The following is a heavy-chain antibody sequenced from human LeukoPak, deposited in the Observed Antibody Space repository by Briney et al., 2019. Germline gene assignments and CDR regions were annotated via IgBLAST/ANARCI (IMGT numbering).Heavy chain of an antibody. CDR1: GFTFSSYS. CDR3: AREGL. Sequence: GGSLRLSCGGSGFTFSSYSLSWVRQASGKGLEWVAVISYDGSNKYYADSVKGRFTISRDNSKNTLYLQMNSLRAEDTAVYYCAREGLWGQGTMVTVSS. V-gene: IGHV3-30-3*01. CDR2: ISYDGSNK. J-gene: IGHJ3*01.